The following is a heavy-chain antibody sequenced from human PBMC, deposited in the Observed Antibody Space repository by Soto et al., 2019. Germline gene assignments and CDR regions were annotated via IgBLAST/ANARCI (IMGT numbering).Heavy chain of an antibody. D-gene: IGHD3-3*02. J-gene: IGHJ6*02. Sequence: QVQLMQSGAEVKKPGSSVKVSCKASGGTFSTSAISWVRQAPGEGLEWVGGIMPIFATPDYAQKFQGRVTISADESTATAYLELTSLTTDDTAVYYCERDKDRQQLGGNYYYILDVWGQRTAITISS. V-gene: IGHV1-69*12. CDR3: ERDKDRQQLGGNYYYILDV. CDR2: IMPIFATP. CDR1: GGTFSTSA.